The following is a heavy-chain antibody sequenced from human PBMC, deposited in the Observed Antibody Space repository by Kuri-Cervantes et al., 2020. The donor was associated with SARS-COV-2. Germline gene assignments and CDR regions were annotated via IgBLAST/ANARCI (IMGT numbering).Heavy chain of an antibody. CDR3: ARVGEYSSSLDY. D-gene: IGHD6-13*01. CDR2: IYYSGST. CDR1: GGSISSYY. Sequence: SETLSLTCTVSGGSISSYYWSWIRQPPGKGLEWIGCIYYSGSTNYNPSLKSRVTISVDTSKNQFSLKLSSVTAADTAVYYCARVGEYSSSLDYWGQEPWSPSPQ. V-gene: IGHV4-59*01. J-gene: IGHJ4*01.